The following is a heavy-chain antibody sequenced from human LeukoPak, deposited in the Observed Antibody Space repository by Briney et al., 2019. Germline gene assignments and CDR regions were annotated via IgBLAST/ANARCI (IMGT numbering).Heavy chain of an antibody. V-gene: IGHV5-51*01. CDR1: GYSFTSYW. Sequence: GESLKISCKGFGYSFTSYWIAWVRQMPGKGLEWMGVIYPGDSDTRYSPSFQGQVTMSADKSISTAYLQWSSLKASDTAIYYCARQTCSSTNCGIDYWGQGTLVTVSS. CDR2: IYPGDSDT. J-gene: IGHJ4*02. CDR3: ARQTCSSTNCGIDY. D-gene: IGHD2-2*01.